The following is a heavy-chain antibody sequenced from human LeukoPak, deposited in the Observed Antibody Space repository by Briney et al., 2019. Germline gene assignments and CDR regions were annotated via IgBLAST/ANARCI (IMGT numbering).Heavy chain of an antibody. V-gene: IGHV4-31*03. CDR3: ARVGGYYDSSGYPNWFDP. Sequence: SETLSLTCTVSGGSISSGGYFWSWIRQHPGKGLEWIGSIHYSGSTYYNPSLKSRVIISVDTSKNQFSLKLSSVTAADTAVYYCARVGGYYDSSGYPNWFDPWGQGTLVTVSS. CDR2: IHYSGST. CDR1: GGSISSGGYF. J-gene: IGHJ5*02. D-gene: IGHD3-22*01.